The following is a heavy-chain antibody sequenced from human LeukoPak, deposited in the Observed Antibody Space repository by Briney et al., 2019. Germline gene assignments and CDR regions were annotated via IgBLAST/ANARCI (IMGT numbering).Heavy chain of an antibody. J-gene: IGHJ4*02. CDR1: GFTFSSYA. CDR3: AKDKDTAFDY. Sequence: GGSLTLSCAASGFTFSSYAMSWVRQDPGEGLEWVSAILGSGHSTYYADSVKGRFTISRDNSKNTLYLQMNSLRTEDTAVYYCAKDKDTAFDYWGQGTLVTVSS. V-gene: IGHV3-23*01. D-gene: IGHD5-18*01. CDR2: ILGSGHST.